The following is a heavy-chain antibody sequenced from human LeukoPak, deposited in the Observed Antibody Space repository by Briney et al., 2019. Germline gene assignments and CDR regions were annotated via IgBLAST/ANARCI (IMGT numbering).Heavy chain of an antibody. CDR3: ARSRGKQWLVRTAYYFDY. CDR2: IYYSGST. J-gene: IGHJ4*02. Sequence: SETLSLTCTVSGGSISSSSYYWGWIRQPPGKGLEWIGSIYYSGSTYYSPSLKSRVTISVDTSKNQFSLKLSSVTAADTAVYYCARSRGKQWLVRTAYYFDYWGQGTLVTVSS. CDR1: GGSISSSSYY. D-gene: IGHD6-19*01. V-gene: IGHV4-39*01.